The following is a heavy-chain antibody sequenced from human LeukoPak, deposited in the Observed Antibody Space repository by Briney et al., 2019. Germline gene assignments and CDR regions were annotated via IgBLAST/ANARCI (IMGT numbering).Heavy chain of an antibody. J-gene: IGHJ4*02. Sequence: QPGGSLRLSCVASGFIFDDYAMHWVRQAPGKGLEWVSGISWNSGMIGYVDSVKGRFTISRDNSKNTLHLQMNSLRAEDTAVYYCAKVRFGVMARYYFDYWGQGTLVTVSS. CDR3: AKVRFGVMARYYFDY. CDR1: GFIFDDYA. CDR2: ISWNSGMI. D-gene: IGHD3-10*01. V-gene: IGHV3-9*01.